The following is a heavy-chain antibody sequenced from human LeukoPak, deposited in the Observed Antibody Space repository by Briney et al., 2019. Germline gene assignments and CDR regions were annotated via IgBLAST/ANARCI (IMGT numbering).Heavy chain of an antibody. CDR3: ARGDYGDYVLYYYYGMDV. CDR1: GYTFTSYG. CDR2: MNPNSGNT. J-gene: IGHJ6*02. Sequence: ASVKVSCKASGYTFTSYGISWVRQATGQGLEWMGWMNPNSGNTGYAQKFQGRVTMTRNTSISTAYMELSSLRSEDTAVYYCARGDYGDYVLYYYYGMDVWGQGTTVTVSS. D-gene: IGHD4-17*01. V-gene: IGHV1-8*02.